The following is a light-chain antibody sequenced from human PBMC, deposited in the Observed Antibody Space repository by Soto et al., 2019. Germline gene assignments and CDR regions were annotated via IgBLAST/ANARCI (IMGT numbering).Light chain of an antibody. CDR2: GAS. CDR1: QTVSRSY. J-gene: IGKJ1*01. CDR3: QQYGSSPRT. V-gene: IGKV3-20*01. Sequence: EIVLTQSPGTLSLSPGERATLSCRASQTVSRSYLTWYQQKPGQPPRLLIYGASSRATGIPDRFSGSGSGTDFTLTISRLEPEDCAVYYCQQYGSSPRTFGQGTKVEI.